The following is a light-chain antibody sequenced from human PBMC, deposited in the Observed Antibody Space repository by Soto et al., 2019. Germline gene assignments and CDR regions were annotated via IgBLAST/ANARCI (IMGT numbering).Light chain of an antibody. CDR2: GAS. J-gene: IGKJ4*01. CDR1: QSVSSN. V-gene: IGKV3-15*01. CDR3: QQYNTWPPLT. Sequence: DIVMAQSTSALPGSPGERGTRSWTSSQSVSSNLAWYQQKPGQAPRLLIYGASTRATGIPTRFSGSGSGTEYTLTISSLQSQDVSVYRCQQYNTWPPLTLRGGTKVDIK.